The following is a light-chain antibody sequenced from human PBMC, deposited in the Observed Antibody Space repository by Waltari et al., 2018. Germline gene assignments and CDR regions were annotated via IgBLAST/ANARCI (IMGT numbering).Light chain of an antibody. CDR3: QQFNTGYS. Sequence: EIVMTQSPATLSVSPGVGATLSCRASRAIAKNVAWYQQRPGQPLRLLIFDASTRATGIPERFSGSWSGPEFTLTISSLQSEDSAVYFCQQFNTGYSFGQGTKLEI. J-gene: IGKJ2*01. CDR1: RAIAKN. CDR2: DAS. V-gene: IGKV3-15*01.